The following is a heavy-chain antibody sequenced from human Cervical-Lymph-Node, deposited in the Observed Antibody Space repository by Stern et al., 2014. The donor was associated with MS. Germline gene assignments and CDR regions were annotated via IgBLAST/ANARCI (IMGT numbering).Heavy chain of an antibody. CDR1: QLSLTNTKLG. J-gene: IGHJ5*02. V-gene: IGHV2-26*03. CDR3: ARTPTIRLNWFDP. D-gene: IGHD2-21*01. Sequence: QVTLKESGPVLVKPTDTLTLTCTISQLSLTNTKLGVSWIRQPPGKALEWLAHIFSNDGKSYSFSLSDRLHISQDNSKPPVVLTMTNMDSVDTATYYCARTPTIRLNWFDPWGQGTLVIVSS. CDR2: IFSNDGK.